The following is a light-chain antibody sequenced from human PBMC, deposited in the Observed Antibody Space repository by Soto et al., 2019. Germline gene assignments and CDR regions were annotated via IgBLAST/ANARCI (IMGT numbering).Light chain of an antibody. J-gene: IGKJ1*01. CDR2: GAS. CDR1: ESVSRF. CDR3: QQTHSAPRT. Sequence: DIQMAQSPSSLSASVGDGVTITCRASESVSRFLNWYQQKPGKAPHLLIIGASTLQDGVPSRFSGSGSGTEFTLTISSVQPEDFATYYCQQTHSAPRTFGQGTRLEIK. V-gene: IGKV1-39*01.